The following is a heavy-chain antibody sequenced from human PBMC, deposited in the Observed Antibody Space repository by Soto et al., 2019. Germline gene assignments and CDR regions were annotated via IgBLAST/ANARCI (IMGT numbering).Heavy chain of an antibody. D-gene: IGHD3-3*01. CDR3: ARLRFLEWFPFDY. CDR2: INHSGST. Sequence: QGQLQQWGAGLLKPSETLSLTCAVYGGSFRGYYWSWIRQPPGKGLEWIGEINHSGSTNYNPSLKRRVTISVDTSKNQFSLKLSSVTAADTAVYYCARLRFLEWFPFDYWGQGTLVTVSS. J-gene: IGHJ4*02. CDR1: GGSFRGYY. V-gene: IGHV4-34*01.